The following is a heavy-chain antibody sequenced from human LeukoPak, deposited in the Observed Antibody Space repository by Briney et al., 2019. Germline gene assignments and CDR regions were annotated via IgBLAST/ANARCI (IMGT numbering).Heavy chain of an antibody. CDR1: GFTFSSYA. CDR3: ARENYGWFDP. CDR2: ISASGGYT. D-gene: IGHD1-7*01. V-gene: IGHV3-23*01. Sequence: PGGSLRLSCAASGFTFSSYAMSWVRQAPGKGLEWVSSISASGGYTYYADSVKGRFTISRDNSKNTLYLQMNSLRAEDTAVYYCARENYGWFDPWGQGTLVTVSS. J-gene: IGHJ5*02.